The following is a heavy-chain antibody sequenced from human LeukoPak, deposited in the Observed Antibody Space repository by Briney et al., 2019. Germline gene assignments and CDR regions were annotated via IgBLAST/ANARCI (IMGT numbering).Heavy chain of an antibody. Sequence: PGGSLRLSCAASGFTFSSYWMSWVRQAPGKGLEWVSSISSSSSYIYYADSVKGRFTISRDNAKNSLYLQMNSLRAEDTAVYYCAKDRSSGYYFDYWGQGTLVTVSS. V-gene: IGHV3-21*01. CDR1: GFTFSSYW. CDR2: ISSSSSYI. D-gene: IGHD6-19*01. J-gene: IGHJ4*02. CDR3: AKDRSSGYYFDY.